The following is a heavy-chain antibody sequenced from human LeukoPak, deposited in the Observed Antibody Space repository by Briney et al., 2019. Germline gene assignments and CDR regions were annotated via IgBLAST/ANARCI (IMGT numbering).Heavy chain of an antibody. CDR1: GHTFTGYY. D-gene: IGHD2-2*02. Sequence: GASVKVSCKASGHTFTGYYMHWVRQAPGQGLEWMGWINPNSGGTNYAQKFQGRVTMTRDTSISTAYMELSRLRSDDTAVYYCARAPRVYCSSTSCYTPWFDPWGQGTLVTVSS. V-gene: IGHV1-2*02. CDR3: ARAPRVYCSSTSCYTPWFDP. J-gene: IGHJ5*02. CDR2: INPNSGGT.